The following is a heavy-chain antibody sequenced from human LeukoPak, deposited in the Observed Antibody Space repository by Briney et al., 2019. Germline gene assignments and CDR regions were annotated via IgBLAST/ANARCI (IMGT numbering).Heavy chain of an antibody. CDR2: INPNSGGT. D-gene: IGHD1-26*01. CDR3: ARGRGGSYPLFDI. V-gene: IGHV1-2*02. J-gene: IGHJ3*02. Sequence: GASVKVSCKASGYTFTGYYMHWVRQAPGQGLEWMGWINPNSGGTNYAQKFQGRVTMTRDTSISTAYMELSRLRSDDTAVYYCARGRGGSYPLFDIWGQGTRVTVSS. CDR1: GYTFTGYY.